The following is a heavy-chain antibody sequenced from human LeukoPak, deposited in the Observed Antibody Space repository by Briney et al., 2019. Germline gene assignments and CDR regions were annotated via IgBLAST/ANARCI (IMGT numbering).Heavy chain of an antibody. CDR3: AREQYCSRTSCYGFYP. D-gene: IGHD2-2*01. CDR1: GFTVSSNY. Sequence: PGGSLRLSCADSGFTVSSNYMRWVRQAPGKGLEWVSYISSSSSTIYYADSVKGRFTISRDNAKNSLYLQMNSLRAEDTAVYYCAREQYCSRTSCYGFYPWGLRTLVTVSS. J-gene: IGHJ5*02. V-gene: IGHV3-48*01. CDR2: ISSSSSTI.